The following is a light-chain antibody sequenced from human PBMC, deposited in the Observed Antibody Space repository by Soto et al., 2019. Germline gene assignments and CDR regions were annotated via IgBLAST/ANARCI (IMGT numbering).Light chain of an antibody. CDR2: GPS. CDR1: ESVSSYY. Sequence: EIVLTQSPGTLSLSPGERATLSCGASESVSSYYIAWYQHKPGQAPRLLIYGPSTRATGIPDRFSASGSGTDFTLSIRRLEPEDSALYYCQQYTDSPLTFGQGTKVEIK. J-gene: IGKJ1*01. V-gene: IGKV3-20*01. CDR3: QQYTDSPLT.